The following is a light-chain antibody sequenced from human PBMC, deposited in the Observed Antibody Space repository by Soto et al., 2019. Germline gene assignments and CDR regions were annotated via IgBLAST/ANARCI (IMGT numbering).Light chain of an antibody. V-gene: IGLV2-14*01. J-gene: IGLJ1*01. CDR2: EVS. CDR1: SSDVGGFDF. Sequence: QSVLTQPASVSGSPGQSITISCTGTSSDVGGFDFVSWYQHHPGKDPKLLVYEVSNRPSRVSSSCSGSKSGNTASLTISGLQAEDEAAYYCYSYAGIYVYVFGSGTKFTVL. CDR3: YSYAGIYVYV.